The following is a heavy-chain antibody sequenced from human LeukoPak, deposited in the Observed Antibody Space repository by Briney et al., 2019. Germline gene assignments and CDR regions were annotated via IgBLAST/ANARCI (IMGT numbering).Heavy chain of an antibody. J-gene: IGHJ6*02. CDR2: IIPILGIA. CDR3: AREPSNYYYYGMDV. CDR1: GYTFTSYD. V-gene: IGHV1-69*04. Sequence: ASVKVSCKASGYTFTSYDISWVRQAPGQGLEWMGRIIPILGIANYAQKFQGRVTITADKSTSTAYMELSSLRSEDTAVYYCAREPSNYYYYGMDVWGQGTTVTVSS.